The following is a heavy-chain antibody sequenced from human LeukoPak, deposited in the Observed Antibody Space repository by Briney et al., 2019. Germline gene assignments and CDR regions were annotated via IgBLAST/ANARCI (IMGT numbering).Heavy chain of an antibody. CDR3: AKDIIGGDSRWGAFDI. J-gene: IGHJ3*02. CDR1: GFTFYDYD. Sequence: GRSLRLSCAASGFTFYDYDMHWVRQAPGKGLEWVSGISWNSVSIDSAYSMKGRFTISRDTTKNFLYLQMNILRDENIALYCCAKDIIGGDSRWGAFDIWGQGTMVTVSS. D-gene: IGHD2-21*02. CDR2: ISWNSVSI. V-gene: IGHV3-9*03.